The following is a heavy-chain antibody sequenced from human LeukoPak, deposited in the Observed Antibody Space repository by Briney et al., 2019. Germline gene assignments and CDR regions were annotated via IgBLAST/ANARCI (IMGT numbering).Heavy chain of an antibody. CDR3: ARDGSLDV. V-gene: IGHV1-2*02. J-gene: IGHJ6*02. CDR2: INPNSGGT. D-gene: IGHD1-26*01. Sequence: VKVSCKXSGYTFTDYYMHWVRQAPGQGLEWMGWINPNSGGTNYAQKFQGRVTLTRDTSISTVYMEVSRLRSDDTAVYYCARDGSLDVWGQGTTVTVSS. CDR1: GYTFTDYY.